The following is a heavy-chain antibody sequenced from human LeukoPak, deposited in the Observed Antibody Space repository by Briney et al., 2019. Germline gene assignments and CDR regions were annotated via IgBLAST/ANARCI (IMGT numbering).Heavy chain of an antibody. CDR2: ISGDGGST. J-gene: IGHJ4*02. Sequence: GGSLRLSCAASGFTFDDYAMHWVRQAPGKGLEWVSLISGDGGSTYYADSVKGRFTISRDNSKNSLYLQMNSLRTEDTALYYCAKDMIPSYYYSSHGLAGWGQGTLVTVSS. CDR1: GFTFDDYA. D-gene: IGHD3-22*01. V-gene: IGHV3-43*02. CDR3: AKDMIPSYYYSSHGLAG.